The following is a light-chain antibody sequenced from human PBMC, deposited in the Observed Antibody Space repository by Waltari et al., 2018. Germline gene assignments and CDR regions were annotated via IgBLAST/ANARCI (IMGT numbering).Light chain of an antibody. V-gene: IGLV4-69*01. CDR2: VNSDGSQ. CDR1: SGHSSNV. J-gene: IGLJ3*02. Sequence: QLVLTQSPSASASLGASVKLTCTLSSGHSSNVIAWHQQQSEKGPRYLMKVNSDGSQSKGDDIPERFSGSSSGAERYLTISSVQSEDEADYYCQTGGHGTWVFGGGTKLTVL. CDR3: QTGGHGTWV.